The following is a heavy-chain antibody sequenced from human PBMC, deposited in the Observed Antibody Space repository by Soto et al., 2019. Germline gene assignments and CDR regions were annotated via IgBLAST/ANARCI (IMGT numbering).Heavy chain of an antibody. CDR3: AREAPGWPNGHCYNYHEC. D-gene: IGHD2-8*01. V-gene: IGHV3-13*01. J-gene: IGHJ4*01. CDR1: GFTFSTSD. CDR2: IGAAGDT. Sequence: PGGSLRLSCAASGFTFSTSDFHWVRQVKGKGLEWVSAIGAAGDTYYAASVKGRFTISRENAKNSVYLQMDSLSAGDTAVYYCAREAPGWPNGHCYNYHECWGHGTLVTVSS.